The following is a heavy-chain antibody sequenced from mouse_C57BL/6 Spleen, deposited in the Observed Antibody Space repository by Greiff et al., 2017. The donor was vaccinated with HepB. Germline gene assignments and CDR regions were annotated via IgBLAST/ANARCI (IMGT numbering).Heavy chain of an antibody. CDR1: GYTFTDYN. D-gene: IGHD2-2*01. CDR2: INPNNGGT. CDR3: AKRRGYDVYAMDY. J-gene: IGHJ4*01. V-gene: IGHV1-18*01. Sequence: EVQLQQSGPELVKPGASVKIPCKASGYTFTDYNMDWVKQSHGKSLEWIGDINPNNGGTIYNQKFKGKATLTVDKSSSTAYMELRSLTSEDTAVYYCAKRRGYDVYAMDYWGQGTSVTVSS.